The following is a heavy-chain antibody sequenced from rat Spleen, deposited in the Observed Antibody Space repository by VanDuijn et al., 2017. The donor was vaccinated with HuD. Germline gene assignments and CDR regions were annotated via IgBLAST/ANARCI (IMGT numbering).Heavy chain of an antibody. Sequence: EVQLVESGGGLVQPGRSLKVSCAASGFAFSYQGMHWIRQAPTKGLEWVTSISPSGATTNYRDSVKGRFTISRDNAKSILYLQMDSLRSEDTATYYCATHGTMAARSGYYFDYWGQGVMVTVSS. J-gene: IGHJ2*01. V-gene: IGHV5-19*01. CDR1: GFAFSYQG. CDR2: ISPSGATT. CDR3: ATHGTMAARSGYYFDY. D-gene: IGHD1-2*01.